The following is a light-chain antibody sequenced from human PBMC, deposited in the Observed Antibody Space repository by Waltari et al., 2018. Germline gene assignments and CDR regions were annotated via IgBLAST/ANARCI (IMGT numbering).Light chain of an antibody. CDR2: DAS. CDR3: QQRSNWPTIT. V-gene: IGKV3-11*01. J-gene: IGKJ5*01. Sequence: DIVLTHSPATLSLSTGERATSSCRASQSVSSYLAWYQQKPGQAPRLLIYDASNRATGIPARFSGSGSGTDFTLTISSLEPEDFAVYYCQQRSNWPTITFGQGTRLEIK. CDR1: QSVSSY.